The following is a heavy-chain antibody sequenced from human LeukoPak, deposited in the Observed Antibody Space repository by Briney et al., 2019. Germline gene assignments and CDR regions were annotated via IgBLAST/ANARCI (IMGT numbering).Heavy chain of an antibody. J-gene: IGHJ4*02. V-gene: IGHV3-23*01. CDR2: ISGSGGST. Sequence: GGSLRLSCAASGFTFGSNALTWVRQAPGKRLEWVSTISGSGGSTYYADSVKGRFTISRDNSKNTLYLQMNSLRAEDTAVYCCAKKPSSGYYYIDYWGQGTLVTVSS. CDR3: AKKPSSGYYYIDY. CDR1: GFTFGSNA. D-gene: IGHD3-22*01.